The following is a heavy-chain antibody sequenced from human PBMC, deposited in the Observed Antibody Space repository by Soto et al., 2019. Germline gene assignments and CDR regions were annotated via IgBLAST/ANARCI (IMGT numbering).Heavy chain of an antibody. V-gene: IGHV2-5*01. Sequence: QITLKESGPTLVTPTQTLTLTCTFSGFSLSTSGVGVGWIRQPPGKALEWLALIYWNDDKRYSPSLKGRLTITKDTAKIQVVLKKANMDPVDTATYYCAPPIWRCYYTGLIDYWGQGTLVTVSA. CDR3: APPIWRCYYTGLIDY. CDR1: GFSLSTSGVG. J-gene: IGHJ4*02. CDR2: IYWNDDK. D-gene: IGHD3-3*01.